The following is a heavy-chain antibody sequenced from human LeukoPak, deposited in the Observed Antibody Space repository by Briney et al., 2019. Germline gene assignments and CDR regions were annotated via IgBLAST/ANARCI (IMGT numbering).Heavy chain of an antibody. CDR1: GFTFSSYA. Sequence: GGSLRLSCAASGFTFSSYAMSWVRQAPGKGLEWVSAISGSGGSTYYADSVKGRFTISRDNSKNTLYLQMNSLRAEDTAVYYCAKVKDYYDSIRIFDYWGQGTLVTVSS. J-gene: IGHJ4*02. D-gene: IGHD3-22*01. CDR2: ISGSGGST. CDR3: AKVKDYYDSIRIFDY. V-gene: IGHV3-23*01.